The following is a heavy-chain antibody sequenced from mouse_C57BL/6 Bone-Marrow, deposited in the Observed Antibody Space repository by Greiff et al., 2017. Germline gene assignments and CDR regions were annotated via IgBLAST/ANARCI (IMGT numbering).Heavy chain of an antibody. Sequence: EVQLVESGGGLVQPGGSLKLSCAASGFTFSDYYMYWVRQTPEKRLEWVAYISNGGGSTYYPDTVKGRFTISRDNAKNTLYLQMSRLKSEDTAMYYCARRMEDYAMDYWGQGTSVTVSS. J-gene: IGHJ4*01. V-gene: IGHV5-12*01. CDR2: ISNGGGST. CDR3: ARRMEDYAMDY. D-gene: IGHD2-3*01. CDR1: GFTFSDYY.